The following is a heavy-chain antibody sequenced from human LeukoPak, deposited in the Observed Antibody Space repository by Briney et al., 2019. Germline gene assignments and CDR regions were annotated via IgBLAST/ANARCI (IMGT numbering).Heavy chain of an antibody. Sequence: SETLSLTCAVYGGSFSGYYWSWIRQPPGKGLEWIGETNHSGSTNYNPSFKSRVTISGDTSKNKYSLKLSSVTAADTAVYYCARRSIVVVPAAWFVSWGQGTLVTVSS. J-gene: IGHJ5*01. D-gene: IGHD2-2*01. CDR3: ARRSIVVVPAAWFVS. CDR2: TNHSGST. V-gene: IGHV4-34*01. CDR1: GGSFSGYY.